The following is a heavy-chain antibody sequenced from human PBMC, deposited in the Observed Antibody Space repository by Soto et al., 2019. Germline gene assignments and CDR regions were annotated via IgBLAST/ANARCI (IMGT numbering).Heavy chain of an antibody. CDR3: ARAWDYYDSSGYSAFVDY. CDR1: GGSISSGVYY. D-gene: IGHD3-22*01. V-gene: IGHV4-31*03. Sequence: SETLSLTCTVSGGSISSGVYYWSWIRQHPGKGLEWIGYIYYSGSTYYNPSLKSRVTISVDTSKNQFSLKLSSVTAADTAVYYCARAWDYYDSSGYSAFVDYWGQGTLVTVSS. CDR2: IYYSGST. J-gene: IGHJ4*02.